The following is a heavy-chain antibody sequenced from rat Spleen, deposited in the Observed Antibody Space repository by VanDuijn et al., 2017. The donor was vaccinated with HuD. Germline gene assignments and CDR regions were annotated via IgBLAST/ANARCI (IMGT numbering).Heavy chain of an antibody. CDR3: TTWDYWHNRFDY. D-gene: IGHD1-6*01. Sequence: EVQLVESGGGLVQPGRSMKLSCAASGFTFSNYDMAWVRQAPTKGLEWVAYISTAGSNTFYRDSVKGRFTISRDNAKSTLYLQMDSLQSEDTATYYCTTWDYWHNRFDYWGQGVMVTVSS. CDR2: ISTAGSNT. J-gene: IGHJ2*01. V-gene: IGHV5-27*01. CDR1: GFTFSNYD.